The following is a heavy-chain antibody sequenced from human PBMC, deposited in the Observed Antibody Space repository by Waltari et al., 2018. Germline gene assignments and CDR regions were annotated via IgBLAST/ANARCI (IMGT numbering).Heavy chain of an antibody. V-gene: IGHV3-21*01. D-gene: IGHD7-27*01. J-gene: IGHJ4*02. CDR2: ISSSTTYI. Sequence: EGQLVESGGGLVKPGGSLRLSCGASGFSFRSYSMNWVRQAPGKGLEWVSSISSSTTYIHYADSVKGRFTISRDNAKNSLYLQMNSLRVEDTAVYYCVSGGWGFYFDYWGQGTVVTVSS. CDR1: GFSFRSYS. CDR3: VSGGWGFYFDY.